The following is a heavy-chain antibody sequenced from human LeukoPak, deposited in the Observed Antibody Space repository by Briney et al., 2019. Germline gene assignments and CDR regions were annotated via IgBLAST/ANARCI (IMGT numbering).Heavy chain of an antibody. D-gene: IGHD5-12*01. Sequence: PSETLSLTCTVSGGSISSSDYYWGWIRQPPGKGLEWIASRSTYYSPSLKSGVTISVDTSKNQFSLKLRSVTATDTAVYYCARGLTRGYTYGGCSDPWGQGTLVTVSS. CDR2: RST. V-gene: IGHV4-39*01. CDR1: GGSISSSDYY. J-gene: IGHJ5*02. CDR3: ARGLTRGYTYGGCSDP.